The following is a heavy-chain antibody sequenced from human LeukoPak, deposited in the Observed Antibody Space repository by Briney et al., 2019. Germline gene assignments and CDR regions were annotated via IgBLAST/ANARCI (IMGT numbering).Heavy chain of an antibody. D-gene: IGHD3-9*01. Sequence: PGGSLRLSCATSGFSFTDYPMNWVRQAPGKGLEWISNIRTTAEGAKYAYYADSVKGRVTTSRDDGKNTLYLHMNSLRDDDTAVYYCATDPRYAFDYWGQGILVTVSP. V-gene: IGHV3-48*02. CDR2: IRTTAEGAKYA. CDR3: ATDPRYAFDY. J-gene: IGHJ4*02. CDR1: GFSFTDYP.